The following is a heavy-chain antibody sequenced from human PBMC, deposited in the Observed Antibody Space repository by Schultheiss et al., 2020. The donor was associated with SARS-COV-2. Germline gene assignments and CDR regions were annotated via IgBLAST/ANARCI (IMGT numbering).Heavy chain of an antibody. CDR1: GGSVSSGSYY. J-gene: IGHJ3*01. V-gene: IGHV4-61*01. Sequence: SETLSLTCTVSGGSVSSGSYYWNWIRQPPGKGLEWIGYIYYSGSTNYNPSLKSRVTMSVDTSKNQFSLGLSSVTAADTAVYYCARNGPRRYYGPGSLAAWGQGTMVTVSS. CDR2: IYYSGST. CDR3: ARNGPRRYYGPGSLAA. D-gene: IGHD3-10*01.